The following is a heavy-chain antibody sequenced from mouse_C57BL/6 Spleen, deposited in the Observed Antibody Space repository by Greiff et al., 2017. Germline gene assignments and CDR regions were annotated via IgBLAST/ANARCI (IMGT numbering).Heavy chain of an antibody. Sequence: VQLQESDAELVKPGASVKISCKASGYTFTDHTIHWMKQRPEQGLEWIGYIYPRGGSTKYNEKFKGKATLTADNSSSTAYMQLNSLTSEDSAVSVCASAYDCAFAYWGQGTLVTVSA. CDR1: GYTFTDHT. D-gene: IGHD2-4*01. CDR2: IYPRGGST. CDR3: ASAYDCAFAY. V-gene: IGHV1-78*01. J-gene: IGHJ3*01.